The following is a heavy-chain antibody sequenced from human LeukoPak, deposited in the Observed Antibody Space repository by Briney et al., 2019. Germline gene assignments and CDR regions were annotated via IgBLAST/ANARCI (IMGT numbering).Heavy chain of an antibody. CDR2: IIPIFGTA. J-gene: IGHJ6*03. D-gene: IGHD2-2*01. Sequence: ASVKVSCKASGYTFTGYYMHWVRQAPGQGLEWMGGIIPIFGTANYAQKFQGRVTITADKSTSTAYMELSSLRSEDTAVYYCARGLRYCSSTSCYYYYYYYMDVWGKGTTVTVSS. V-gene: IGHV1-69*06. CDR3: ARGLRYCSSTSCYYYYYYYMDV. CDR1: GYTFTGYY.